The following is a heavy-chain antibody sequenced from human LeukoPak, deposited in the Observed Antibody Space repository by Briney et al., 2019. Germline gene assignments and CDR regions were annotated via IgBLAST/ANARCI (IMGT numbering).Heavy chain of an antibody. J-gene: IGHJ5*02. CDR2: ISAYNGKT. CDR1: GYTFTSYG. CDR3: ARVHCSGGSCYSWFDP. D-gene: IGHD2-15*01. V-gene: IGHV1-18*01. Sequence: ASVKVSCKASGYTFTSYGISWVRQALGQGLEWMGWISAYNGKTNYAQKLQGRVTMTTDTSTSTAYMELRSLRSDDTAVYYCARVHCSGGSCYSWFDPWGQGTLVTVSS.